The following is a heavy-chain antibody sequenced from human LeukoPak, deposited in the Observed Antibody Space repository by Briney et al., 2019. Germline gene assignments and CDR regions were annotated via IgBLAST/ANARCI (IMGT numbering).Heavy chain of an antibody. V-gene: IGHV3-23*01. CDR1: GFTFSSYS. CDR3: AKDLASVVTPDFDC. Sequence: PGGSLRLSCAASGFTFSSYSMNWVRQAPGKGLEWVSAISGNGGSTYYADSVKGRFTISRDNSKNTLYLQMNSLRAEDTAVYYCAKDLASVVTPDFDCWGQGTLVTVSS. J-gene: IGHJ4*02. CDR2: ISGNGGST. D-gene: IGHD4-23*01.